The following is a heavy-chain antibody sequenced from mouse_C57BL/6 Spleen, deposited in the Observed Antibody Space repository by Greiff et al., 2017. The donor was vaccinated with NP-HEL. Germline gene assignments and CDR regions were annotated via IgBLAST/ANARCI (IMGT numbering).Heavy chain of an antibody. J-gene: IGHJ4*01. V-gene: IGHV1-55*01. CDR2: IYPGSGST. CDR1: GYTFTSYW. CDR3: ARSPGYEDAMDY. D-gene: IGHD2-2*01. Sequence: QVQLQQSGAELVKPGASVKMSCKASGYTFTSYWITWVKQRPGQGLEWIGDIYPGSGSTNYNEKFKSKATLTVDTSSSTAYMQLSSLTSEDSAVYYCARSPGYEDAMDYWGQGTSVTVSS.